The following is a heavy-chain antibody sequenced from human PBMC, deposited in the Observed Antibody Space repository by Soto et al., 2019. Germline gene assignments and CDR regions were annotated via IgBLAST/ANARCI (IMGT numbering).Heavy chain of an antibody. CDR3: ARDNLWFGSPGRFDP. CDR2: INAGNGNT. J-gene: IGHJ5*02. Sequence: ASVKVSCKASGYTFTSYAMHWVRQAPGQMLEWMGLINAGNGNTKYSQKFQGRVTITRDTSESTDYMELSSLRSEDTAVYYCARDNLWFGSPGRFDPGGQGTRVTVSS. CDR1: GYTFTSYA. D-gene: IGHD3-10*01. V-gene: IGHV1-3*01.